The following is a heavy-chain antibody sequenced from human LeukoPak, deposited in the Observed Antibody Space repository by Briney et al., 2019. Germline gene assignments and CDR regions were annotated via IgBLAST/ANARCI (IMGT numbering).Heavy chain of an antibody. J-gene: IGHJ4*02. D-gene: IGHD2-15*01. Sequence: SETLSLTCTVSGGSISSSTYYWGWIRQPPGAGLEWIGSVYYSGGTYYNPSLKSRVTISVDTSKNQFSLKLSSVTAADTAVYYCARQVRGCYDYWGQGTLVTASS. CDR1: GGSISSSTYY. V-gene: IGHV4-39*01. CDR3: ARQVRGCYDY. CDR2: VYYSGGT.